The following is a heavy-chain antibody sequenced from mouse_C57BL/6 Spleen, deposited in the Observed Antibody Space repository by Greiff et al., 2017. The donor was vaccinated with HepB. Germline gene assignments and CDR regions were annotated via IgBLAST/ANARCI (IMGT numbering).Heavy chain of an antibody. CDR3: AREKDGSSWFAY. J-gene: IGHJ3*01. V-gene: IGHV1-59*01. Sequence: QVQLQQPGAELVRPGTSVKLSCKASGYTFTSYWMHWVKQRPGQGLEWIGVIDPSDSYTNYNQKFKGKATLTVDTSSSTAYMQLSSLTSEDSAVYYCAREKDGSSWFAYWGQGTLVTVSA. CDR2: IDPSDSYT. D-gene: IGHD1-1*01. CDR1: GYTFTSYW.